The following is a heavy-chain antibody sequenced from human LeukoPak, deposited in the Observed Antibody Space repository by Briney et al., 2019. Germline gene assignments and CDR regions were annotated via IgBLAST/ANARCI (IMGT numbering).Heavy chain of an antibody. CDR3: ARADPAGNSATTFDY. D-gene: IGHD4-23*01. CDR1: GGSISSGGYY. V-gene: IGHV4-30-2*01. Sequence: SQTLSLTCTVSGGSISSGGYYWSWIRQPPGKGLEWIGYIYHSGSTYYNPSLKSRVTISVDRSKNQFSLKLSSVTAADTAVYYCARADPAGNSATTFDYWGQGILVTVSS. CDR2: IYHSGST. J-gene: IGHJ4*02.